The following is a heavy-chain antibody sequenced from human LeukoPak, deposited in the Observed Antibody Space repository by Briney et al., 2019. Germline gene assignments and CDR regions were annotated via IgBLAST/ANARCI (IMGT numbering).Heavy chain of an antibody. CDR2: IKGDGGEK. V-gene: IGHV3-7*03. CDR3: ARDHVAAAGKRNWFDP. D-gene: IGHD6-13*01. CDR1: GFSLSTYW. Sequence: PGGSLRLSCAASGFSLSTYWMSWVRQAPGKGLEWVANIKGDGGEKYYVDSVKGRFTISRDNAKNSLYLQMNSLRPEDTAMYYCARDHVAAAGKRNWFDPWGQGTLVTVSS. J-gene: IGHJ5*02.